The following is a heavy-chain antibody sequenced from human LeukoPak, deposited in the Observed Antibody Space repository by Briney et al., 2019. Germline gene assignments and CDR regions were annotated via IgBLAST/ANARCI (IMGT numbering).Heavy chain of an antibody. CDR1: GFTDSSNY. CDR2: ICSGGST. D-gene: IGHD5-12*01. CDR3: ARGVDDGMDV. J-gene: IGHJ6*02. V-gene: IGHV3-53*01. Sequence: GGSLRLSCAASGFTDSSNYMSWVRQAPGKGLEWVSVICSGGSTYYADSVKGRFTISRDNSKNTLYLQVNSLRAEDTAVYYCARGVDDGMDVWGQGTTVTVSS.